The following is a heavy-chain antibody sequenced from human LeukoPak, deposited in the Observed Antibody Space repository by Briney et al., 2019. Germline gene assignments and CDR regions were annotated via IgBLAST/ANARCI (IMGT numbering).Heavy chain of an antibody. Sequence: PGGSLRLSCAASGFTFRSYAMSWVRQAPGKGLEWVSAISGGGDIIYYADSVKGRFTISRDNSKNTLYLQMKSLRAEDTAVYYCAKREGPYHFAYWGQGTLVTVSS. J-gene: IGHJ4*02. CDR3: AKREGPYHFAY. CDR1: GFTFRSYA. CDR2: ISGGGDII. D-gene: IGHD5-24*01. V-gene: IGHV3-23*01.